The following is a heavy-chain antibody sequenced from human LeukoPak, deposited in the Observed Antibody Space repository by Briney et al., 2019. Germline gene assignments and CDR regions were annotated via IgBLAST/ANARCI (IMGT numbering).Heavy chain of an antibody. V-gene: IGHV4-59*11. J-gene: IGHJ4*02. D-gene: IGHD5-24*01. CDR2: LHYSGIT. CDR1: GGSISSHY. CDR3: ARDGYTIASYFDY. Sequence: SETLSLTCTVSGGSISSHYWSWIRQPPGKGLEWIGYLHYSGITSYNPSLKSRVTISVDTSKSQFSLKLTSATAADTAVYYCARDGYTIASYFDYWGQGALVTVSS.